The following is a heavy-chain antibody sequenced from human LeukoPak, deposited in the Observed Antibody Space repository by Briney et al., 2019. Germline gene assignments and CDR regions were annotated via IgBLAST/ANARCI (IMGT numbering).Heavy chain of an antibody. CDR2: ISGGGGST. D-gene: IGHD4-17*01. V-gene: IGHV3-23*01. CDR3: AKSPARVTTVTTGAFDI. CDR1: GFTFSSYW. Sequence: GGSLRLSCAASGFTFSSYWMSWVRQAPGKGLEWVSAISGGGGSTYYADSVKGRFTISRDNSKNTLYLQMNSLRAEDTAVYYCAKSPARVTTVTTGAFDIWGQGTVVTVSS. J-gene: IGHJ3*02.